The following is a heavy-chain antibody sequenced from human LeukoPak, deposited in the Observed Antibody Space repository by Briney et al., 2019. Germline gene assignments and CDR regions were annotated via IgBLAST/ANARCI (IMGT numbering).Heavy chain of an antibody. Sequence: PSETLSLTCTVSGYSISSGYYWGWIRQPPGKGLEWIGSIYHSGSTYYNPSLKSRVTISVDKSKNQFSLKLSSVTAADTAVYYCARSSESDAFDIWGQGTMVTVSS. CDR1: GYSISSGYY. J-gene: IGHJ3*02. D-gene: IGHD6-6*01. CDR3: ARSSESDAFDI. V-gene: IGHV4-38-2*02. CDR2: IYHSGST.